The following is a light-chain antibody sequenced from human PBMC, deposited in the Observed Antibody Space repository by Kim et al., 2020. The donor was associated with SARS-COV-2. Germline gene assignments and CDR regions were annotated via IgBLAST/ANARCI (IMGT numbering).Light chain of an antibody. CDR1: QTVGSH. V-gene: IGKV1-39*01. J-gene: IGKJ1*01. Sequence: DIQMNQSPLSLSASVGDTVTITCRASQTVGSHLNWFQHKPGKVPKLLIFGASNLQRGAPSRFSASGSGTDFTLTISSLQPEDFVTYYCQQTYSIPTFGPGTKVDIK. CDR2: GAS. CDR3: QQTYSIPT.